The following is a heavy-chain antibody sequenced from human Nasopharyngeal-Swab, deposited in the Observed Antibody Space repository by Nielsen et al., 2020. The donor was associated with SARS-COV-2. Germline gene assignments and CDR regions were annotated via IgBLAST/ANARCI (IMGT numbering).Heavy chain of an antibody. J-gene: IGHJ4*02. V-gene: IGHV1-2*06. Sequence: ASVKVSCKVSGYTLTELSMHWVRQAPGQGLEWMGRINPNSGGTNYAQKFQGRVTMTRDTSISTTYMELSRLRSDDTAVYYCATFRPYSSGWYLDYWGQGTLVTVSS. CDR2: INPNSGGT. D-gene: IGHD6-19*01. CDR1: GYTLTELS. CDR3: ATFRPYSSGWYLDY.